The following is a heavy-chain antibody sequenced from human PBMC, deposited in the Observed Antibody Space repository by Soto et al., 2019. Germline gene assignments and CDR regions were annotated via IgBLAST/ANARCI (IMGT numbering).Heavy chain of an antibody. CDR1: GFTFDDYA. J-gene: IGHJ5*02. CDR2: ISWNSGSI. D-gene: IGHD3-16*02. V-gene: IGHV3-9*01. Sequence: GGSLRLSCAASGFTFDDYAMHWVRQAPGKGLEWVSGISWNSGSIGYADSVKGRFTISRDNAKNSLYLQMNSLRAEDTAVYYCARENYDYVWGSYPWFDPWGQGTLVTVSS. CDR3: ARENYDYVWGSYPWFDP.